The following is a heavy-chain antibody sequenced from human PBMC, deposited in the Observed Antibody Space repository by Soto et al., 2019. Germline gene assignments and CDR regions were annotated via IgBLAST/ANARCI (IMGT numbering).Heavy chain of an antibody. V-gene: IGHV3-7*03. CDR2: IKQDGSEK. CDR1: GFSFSSYW. CDR3: ARDLGYGSSTSCRDYYGMDV. D-gene: IGHD2-2*03. J-gene: IGHJ6*02. Sequence: PGGSLRLSCAASGFSFSSYWMSWVRQAPGKGLEWVANIKQDGSEKYYVDSVKGRFTISRDNAKNSLYLQMTSLRAEDTAVYYCARDLGYGSSTSCRDYYGMDVWGQGTTVTVSS.